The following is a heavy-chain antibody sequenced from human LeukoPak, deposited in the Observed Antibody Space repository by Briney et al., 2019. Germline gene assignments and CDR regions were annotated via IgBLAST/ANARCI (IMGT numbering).Heavy chain of an antibody. CDR3: ARTLYIAAAPGGFDY. D-gene: IGHD6-13*01. Sequence: ASVKVSCKASGYTFTGHYIHWVRQAPGQGLEWMGWINPKNAGTNYAQKFQGRVTMTRDTSTGTAYMELSRLRSDDSAVYYCARTLYIAAAPGGFDYWGQGTLSPSPQ. CDR1: GYTFTGHY. J-gene: IGHJ4*02. V-gene: IGHV1-2*02. CDR2: INPKNAGT.